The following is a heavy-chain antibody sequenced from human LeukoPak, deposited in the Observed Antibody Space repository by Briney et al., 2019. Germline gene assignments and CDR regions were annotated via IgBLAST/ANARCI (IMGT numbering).Heavy chain of an antibody. V-gene: IGHV1-2*02. CDR2: INPNSGGT. J-gene: IGHJ6*03. CDR3: ARDTARITIFGVAKYMDV. D-gene: IGHD3-3*01. Sequence: GASVKVSCKASGSTFTGYYMHWVRQAPGQGLEWMGSINPNSGGTNYAQKFQGRVTLTRDTSISTAYMELSRLRSDDTAVYYCARDTARITIFGVAKYMDVWGKGTTVTVSS. CDR1: GSTFTGYY.